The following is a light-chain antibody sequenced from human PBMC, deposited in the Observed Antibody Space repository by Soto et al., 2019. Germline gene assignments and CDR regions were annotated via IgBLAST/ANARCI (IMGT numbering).Light chain of an antibody. CDR3: QQYNSYPIT. J-gene: IGKJ5*01. CDR2: KAS. CDR1: QSISSW. Sequence: DIQMTHSPPTLSASVGYRFTLTCLASQSISSWLAWYQQKPGKAPKVLIYKASTLESGVPSRFSGSGSGTEFTLTISSLQPDDFATYFCQQYNSYPITFGRGTRLEIK. V-gene: IGKV1-5*03.